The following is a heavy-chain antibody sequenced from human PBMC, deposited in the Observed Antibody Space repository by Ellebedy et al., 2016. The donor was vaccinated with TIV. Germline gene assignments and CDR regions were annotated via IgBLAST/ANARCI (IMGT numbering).Heavy chain of an antibody. CDR3: ARARIQLWLGDV. CDR1: GFTFSSYA. Sequence: GGSLRLXXAASGFTFSSYAMHWVRQAPGKGLEWVAVISYDGSNKYYADSVKGRFTISRDNSKNTLYLQMNSLRAEDTAVYYCARARIQLWLGDVWGQGTTVTVSS. CDR2: ISYDGSNK. V-gene: IGHV3-30*04. D-gene: IGHD5-18*01. J-gene: IGHJ6*02.